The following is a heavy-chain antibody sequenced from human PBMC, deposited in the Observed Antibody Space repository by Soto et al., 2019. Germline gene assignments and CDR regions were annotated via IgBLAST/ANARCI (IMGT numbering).Heavy chain of an antibody. D-gene: IGHD3-3*01. CDR3: AREGEYYDFWSGYRNKLVFDY. V-gene: IGHV3-7*01. CDR2: IKQDGSEK. J-gene: IGHJ4*02. CDR1: GFTFSSYW. Sequence: EVQLVESGGGLVQPGGSLRLSCAASGFTFSSYWMSWVRQAPGKGLESVANIKQDGSEKYYVDSVKGRFTISRDNAKNSLYLQMNSLRAEDTAVYYCAREGEYYDFWSGYRNKLVFDYWGQGTLVTVSS.